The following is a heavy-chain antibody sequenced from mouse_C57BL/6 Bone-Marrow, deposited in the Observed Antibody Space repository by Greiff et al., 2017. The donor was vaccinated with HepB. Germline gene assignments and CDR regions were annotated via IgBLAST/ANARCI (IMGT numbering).Heavy chain of an antibody. CDR1: GYTFTDYY. CDR2: INPYNGGT. V-gene: IGHV1-19*01. J-gene: IGHJ2*01. Sequence: VHVKQSGPVLVKPGASVKMSCKASGYTFTDYYMNWVKQSHGKSLEWIGVINPYNGGTSYNQKFKGKATLTVDKSSSTAYMELNSLTSEDSAVYYCARWGDYNVFDYWGQGTTLTVSS. CDR3: ARWGDYNVFDY. D-gene: IGHD1-1*01.